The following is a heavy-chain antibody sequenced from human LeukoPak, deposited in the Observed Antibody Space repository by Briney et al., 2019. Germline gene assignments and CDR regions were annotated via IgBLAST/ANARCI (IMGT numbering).Heavy chain of an antibody. CDR2: ISAYNGNT. D-gene: IGHD6-6*01. J-gene: IGHJ4*02. CDR1: GYTFTSYG. V-gene: IGHV1-18*01. Sequence: ASVKVSCKASGYTFTSYGISWVRQAPGQGLEWMGWISAYNGNTNYAQKLQGRVTMTTDTSTSTAYMELRSLRSDDTAVYYCARESYSSSSQYYFDYWGQGTLVTVSS. CDR3: ARESYSSSSQYYFDY.